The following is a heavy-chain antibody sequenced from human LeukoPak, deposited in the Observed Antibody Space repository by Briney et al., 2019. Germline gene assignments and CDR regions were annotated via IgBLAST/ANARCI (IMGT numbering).Heavy chain of an antibody. CDR2: ISGSGGST. V-gene: IGHV3-23*01. Sequence: GGSLRLSCAASGFTFSSYAMSWVRQAPGKGLEWVSAISGSGGSTYYADSVKGRFTISRDNSKNTLYLQMNGLRAEDTAVYYCASHVSYCSGGSCYSSGYYFDYWGQGTLVTVSS. D-gene: IGHD2-15*01. CDR1: GFTFSSYA. CDR3: ASHVSYCSGGSCYSSGYYFDY. J-gene: IGHJ4*02.